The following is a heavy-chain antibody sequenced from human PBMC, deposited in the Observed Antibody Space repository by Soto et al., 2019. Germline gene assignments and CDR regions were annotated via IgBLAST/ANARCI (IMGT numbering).Heavy chain of an antibody. Sequence: GGSLRLSCAASGFTFSSYAMSWVRQAPGKGLEWVSVISGNGGATDYADSVKGRFTISRDNSKNTLYLQMNSLRAEDTAVYYCAKHLRSGTHPFFDCWGQGTLVTVSS. V-gene: IGHV3-23*01. CDR2: ISGNGGAT. D-gene: IGHD3-3*02. J-gene: IGHJ4*02. CDR1: GFTFSSYA. CDR3: AKHLRSGTHPFFDC.